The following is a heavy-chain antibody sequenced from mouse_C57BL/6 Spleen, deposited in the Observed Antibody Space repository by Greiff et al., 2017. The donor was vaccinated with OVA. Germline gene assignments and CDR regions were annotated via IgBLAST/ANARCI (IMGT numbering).Heavy chain of an antibody. CDR2: ISYDGSN. CDR3: AGDGYYKGYAMDY. J-gene: IGHJ4*01. D-gene: IGHD2-3*01. Sequence: VQLQQSGPGLVKPSQSLSLTCSVTGYSITSGYYWNWIRQFPGNKLEWMGYISYDGSNNYNPSLKNRISITRDTSKNQFFLKLNSVTTEDTATYYCAGDGYYKGYAMDYWGQGTSVTVSS. CDR1: GYSITSGYY. V-gene: IGHV3-6*01.